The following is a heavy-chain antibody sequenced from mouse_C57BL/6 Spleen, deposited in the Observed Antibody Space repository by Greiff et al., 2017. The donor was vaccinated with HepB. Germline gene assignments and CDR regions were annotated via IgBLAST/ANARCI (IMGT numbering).Heavy chain of an antibody. CDR2: INPNNGGT. Sequence: VQLQQSGPELVKPGASVKISCKASGYTFTDYYMNWVKQSHGKSLEWIGDINPNNGGTSYNQKFKGKATLTVDKSSSTAYMELRSLTSEDSAVYYCARTSYDGYYGWFAYWGQGTLVTVSA. CDR3: ARTSYDGYYGWFAY. CDR1: GYTFTDYY. D-gene: IGHD2-3*01. V-gene: IGHV1-26*01. J-gene: IGHJ3*01.